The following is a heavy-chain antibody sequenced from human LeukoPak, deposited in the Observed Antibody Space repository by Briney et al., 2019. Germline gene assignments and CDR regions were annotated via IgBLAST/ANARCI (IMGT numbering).Heavy chain of an antibody. CDR1: GFTFSSYW. CDR2: MNQDGTEK. Sequence: GGSLRLSCAASGFTFSSYWATWVRQAPRKGQEWVCNMNQDGTEKYYVDSVSSRFTITRDNAKNSLYLQMNSLRAEDTAVYYCARVNTGAFDIWGQGTMVTVSS. J-gene: IGHJ3*02. V-gene: IGHV3-7*01. D-gene: IGHD2-8*02. CDR3: ARVNTGAFDI.